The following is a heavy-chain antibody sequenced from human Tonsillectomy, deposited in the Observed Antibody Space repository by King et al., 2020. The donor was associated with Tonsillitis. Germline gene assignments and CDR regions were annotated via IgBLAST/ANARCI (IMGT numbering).Heavy chain of an antibody. D-gene: IGHD4-17*01. CDR3: ARAYGAWALRSGYAFDI. CDR2: TYYRSKWYS. Sequence: VQLQQSGPGLVKPSQTLSLTCAISGDSVSSNSAAWNWIRQSPSRGLEWLGRTYYRSKWYSDYAVSVKSRITINPDTSKNQFSLQLNSVTPEDTAVYYYARAYGAWALRSGYAFDIWGQGTMLTVSS. J-gene: IGHJ3*02. V-gene: IGHV6-1*01. CDR1: GDSVSSNSAA.